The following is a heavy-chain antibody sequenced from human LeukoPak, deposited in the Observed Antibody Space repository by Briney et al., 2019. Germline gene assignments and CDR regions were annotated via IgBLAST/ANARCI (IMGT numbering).Heavy chain of an antibody. D-gene: IGHD1-26*01. V-gene: IGHV3-48*01. CDR2: ISSSSSTI. CDR3: ARGKSGSYRARDY. J-gene: IGHJ4*02. Sequence: PGGSLRLSCAASGFTFSSYSMNWVRQAPGKGLEWVSYISSSSSTIYYADSVKGRFTISRDNAKNSLYLQMNSLRAEDTAVYHCARGKSGSYRARDYWGQGTLVTVSS. CDR1: GFTFSSYS.